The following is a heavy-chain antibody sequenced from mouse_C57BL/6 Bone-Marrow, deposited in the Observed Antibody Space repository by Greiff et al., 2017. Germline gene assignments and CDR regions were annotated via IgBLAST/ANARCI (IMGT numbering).Heavy chain of an antibody. CDR1: GYTFTSYW. V-gene: IGHV1-52*01. CDR2: IDPSDSET. CDR3: ARGAQATGRDY. Sequence: QVQLQQPGAELVRPGSSVKLSCKASGYTFTSYWMHWVKQRPIQGLEWIGNIDPSDSETHYNQKFKDKATLTVDKSSSTAYMQLSSLTSEDSAVYYCARGAQATGRDYWGQGTTRTVSS. J-gene: IGHJ2*01. D-gene: IGHD3-2*02.